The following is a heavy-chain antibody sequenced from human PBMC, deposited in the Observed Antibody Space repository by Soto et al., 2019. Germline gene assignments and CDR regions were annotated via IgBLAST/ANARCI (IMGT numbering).Heavy chain of an antibody. J-gene: IGHJ1*01. CDR3: ARTYYYDSSGYEIRYFQH. V-gene: IGHV4-31*03. Sequence: PSETLSLTCTVSGGSISSGGYYWSWIRQHPGKGLEWIGYIYYSGSTYYNPSLKSRVTISVDTSKNQFSLKLSSVTAADTAVYYCARTYYYDSSGYEIRYFQHWGQGTPVTVSS. CDR1: GGSISSGGYY. D-gene: IGHD3-22*01. CDR2: IYYSGST.